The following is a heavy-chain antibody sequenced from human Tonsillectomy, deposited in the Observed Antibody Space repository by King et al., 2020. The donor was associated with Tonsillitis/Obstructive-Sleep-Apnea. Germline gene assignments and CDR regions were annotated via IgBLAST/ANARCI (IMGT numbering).Heavy chain of an antibody. CDR3: ARKALDQYYDFWGGPRVRYYFDY. CDR1: GFTFSNYA. Sequence: VQLVESGGGVVQPGRSLRLSCAASGFTFSNYAMHWVRQAPGKGLEWVAVISYDGSKKYYADSVKGRFTISRDNSKNTLYLQMNSLRPEDTAVYYSARKALDQYYDFWGGPRVRYYFDYWGQGTLVTVSS. D-gene: IGHD3-3*01. CDR2: ISYDGSKK. J-gene: IGHJ4*02. V-gene: IGHV3-30*04.